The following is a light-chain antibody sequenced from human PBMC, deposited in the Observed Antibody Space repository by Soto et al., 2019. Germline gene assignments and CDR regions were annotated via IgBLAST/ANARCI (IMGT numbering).Light chain of an antibody. V-gene: IGKV1-5*01. CDR2: DAS. Sequence: DIQLTQSPSTLSASVGAGVTITCRASQRISNRLAWYQQRPGKAPKYLIYDASTLDSGAPSRFSGSGAVTEFTLSISSLQPDDFATYYCQQYNIYPWTFGQGTIVDIK. J-gene: IGKJ1*01. CDR1: QRISNR. CDR3: QQYNIYPWT.